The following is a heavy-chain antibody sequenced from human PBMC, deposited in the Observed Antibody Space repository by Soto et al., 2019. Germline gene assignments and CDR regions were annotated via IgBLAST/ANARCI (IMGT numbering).Heavy chain of an antibody. CDR3: VSRQKQVALVEY. Sequence: SETLSLTCNVSAGYISTGNYYWSWIRQSPGKGLEWIGHIYYSGTTYYNPSLKSRITISVDASKNQFSLNLSSVTAADTAIYYCVSRQKQVALVEYWGKGTMVT. J-gene: IGHJ4*02. CDR2: IYYSGTT. D-gene: IGHD5-12*01. V-gene: IGHV4-30-4*01. CDR1: AGYISTGNYY.